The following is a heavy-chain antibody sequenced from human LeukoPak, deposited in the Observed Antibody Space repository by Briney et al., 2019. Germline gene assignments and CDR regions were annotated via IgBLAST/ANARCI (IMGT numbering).Heavy chain of an antibody. J-gene: IGHJ4*02. CDR3: ATDGGANDIVANLILRD. CDR1: GYTFTVYY. CDR2: INHHSGAT. V-gene: IGHV1-2*02. Sequence: GASVKVSCKASGYTFTVYYMHWLRQAPAQGLEWIGVINHHSGATSYAQTFQGKVTMTRNTSISTAYMEPSRLRSQDTAVYSWATDGGANDIVANLILRDWGQGTLVTVSS. D-gene: IGHD5-12*01.